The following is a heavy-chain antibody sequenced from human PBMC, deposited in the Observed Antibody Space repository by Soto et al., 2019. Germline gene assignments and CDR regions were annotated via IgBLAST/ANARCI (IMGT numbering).Heavy chain of an antibody. CDR3: ARRYGGNFDY. CDR2: IYYSGST. V-gene: IGHV4-59*01. J-gene: IGHJ4*02. Sequence: SENLSLTRTVSGGSINKYYWGWIRQPPGKGLEWIGYIYYSGSTNYNPSLKSRVTISVDTSKNQFSLKLSSVTAADTAVYYCARRYGGNFDYWGQGTLVTVS. CDR1: GGSINKYY. D-gene: IGHD1-26*01.